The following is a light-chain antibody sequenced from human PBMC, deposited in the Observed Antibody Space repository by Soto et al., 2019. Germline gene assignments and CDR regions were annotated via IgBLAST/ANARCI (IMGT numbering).Light chain of an antibody. J-gene: IGKJ2*01. CDR3: QQYGSSPYT. Sequence: IVLTQSPGTLSLSPGERATLSCRASQSVSSNYLAWYQKKPGQAARLRIYGASNRATAIADRFSGSGSATVCTLTISTVDPEDFAVYYGQQYGSSPYTFGQGSRLDI. CDR1: QSVSSNY. CDR2: GAS. V-gene: IGKV3-20*01.